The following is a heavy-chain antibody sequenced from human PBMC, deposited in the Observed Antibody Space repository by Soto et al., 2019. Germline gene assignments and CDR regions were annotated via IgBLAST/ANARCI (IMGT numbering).Heavy chain of an antibody. CDR2: ISSNGGST. Sequence: EVQLVESGGGLVQPGGSLRLSCAASGFTFSSYAMHWVRQAPGKGLEYVSAISSNGGSTYYANSVKGRFTISRDNSQNTLYLQMGSLRAEDMAVYYCAREIRPYDILTGYYSFGYMDVWGKGTTVTPSS. CDR1: GFTFSSYA. D-gene: IGHD3-9*01. CDR3: AREIRPYDILTGYYSFGYMDV. J-gene: IGHJ6*03. V-gene: IGHV3-64*01.